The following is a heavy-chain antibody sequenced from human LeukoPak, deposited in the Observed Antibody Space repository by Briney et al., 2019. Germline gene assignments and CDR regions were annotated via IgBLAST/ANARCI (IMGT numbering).Heavy chain of an antibody. V-gene: IGHV1-2*02. D-gene: IGHD6-13*01. CDR1: GYTFTSYD. CDR3: ARAAAAGRGYNWFDP. CDR2: MNPNSGGT. J-gene: IGHJ5*02. Sequence: GASVKVSCKASGYTFTSYDINWVRQATGQGLEWMGWMNPNSGGTNYAQKFQGRVTMTRDTSISTAYMELSRLRSDDTAVYYCARAAAAGRGYNWFDPWGQGALVTVSS.